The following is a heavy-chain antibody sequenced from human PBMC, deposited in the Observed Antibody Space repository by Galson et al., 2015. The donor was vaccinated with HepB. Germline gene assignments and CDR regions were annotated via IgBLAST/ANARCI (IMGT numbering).Heavy chain of an antibody. D-gene: IGHD3-10*01. CDR3: ARDGPKSSFGDLLTYWYFDL. Sequence: SLRLSCAASGFTFRHYYMSWIRQAPGKGLEWLSYISGSTSYTNYADSVKGRFTISRDNAKNSLYLQMNSLRADDTAVYYCARDGPKSSFGDLLTYWYFDLWGRGSLVTVSS. CDR1: GFTFRHYY. J-gene: IGHJ2*01. CDR2: ISGSTSYT. V-gene: IGHV3-11*06.